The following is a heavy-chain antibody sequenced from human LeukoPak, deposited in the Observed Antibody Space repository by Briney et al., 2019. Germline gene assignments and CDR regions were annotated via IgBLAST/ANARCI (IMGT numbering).Heavy chain of an antibody. CDR3: ARGTRDCSSTSCLYYFDY. J-gene: IGHJ4*02. Sequence: ASVKVSCRASGYTFTSYDINWVRQATGQGLEWMGWMNPNSGNTGNAQKFQGRVTITRNTSISTAYMELSSLRSEDTAVYYCARGTRDCSSTSCLYYFDYWGQGTLVTVSS. D-gene: IGHD2-2*01. CDR1: GYTFTSYD. V-gene: IGHV1-8*03. CDR2: MNPNSGNT.